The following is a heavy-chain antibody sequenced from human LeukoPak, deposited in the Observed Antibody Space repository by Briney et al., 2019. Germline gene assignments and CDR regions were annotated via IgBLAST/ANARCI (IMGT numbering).Heavy chain of an antibody. CDR1: GFSFTIYW. CDR3: ARLGPVTKDHYCDY. D-gene: IGHD4-17*01. Sequence: GGSLRLSCAASGFSFTIYWMGWVRQAPGKGLEGVANINQDESSQYYVDAVRGRFTISRDNAKNSLNLQMNSLRGEDTAVYFCARLGPVTKDHYCDYWGQGTLVTVSS. J-gene: IGHJ4*02. V-gene: IGHV3-7*01. CDR2: INQDESSQ.